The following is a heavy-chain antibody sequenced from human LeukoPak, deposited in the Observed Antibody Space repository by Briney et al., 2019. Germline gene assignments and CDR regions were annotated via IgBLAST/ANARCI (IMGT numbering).Heavy chain of an antibody. V-gene: IGHV3-21*01. CDR2: ISSTSSYI. J-gene: IGHJ6*03. Sequence: GGSLRLSCAASGFTFSSYSMNWVRQAPGKGLEWVSSISSTSSYIYYADSVKGRFTISRDNAKNLLYLQMNSLRAEDTAVYYCARLGGGSFYYYYMDVWGKGTTVTVSS. CDR3: ARLGGGSFYYYYMDV. CDR1: GFTFSSYS. D-gene: IGHD2-15*01.